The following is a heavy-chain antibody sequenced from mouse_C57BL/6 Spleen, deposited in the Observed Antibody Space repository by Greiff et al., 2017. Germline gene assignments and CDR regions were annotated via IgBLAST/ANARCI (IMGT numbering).Heavy chain of an antibody. CDR2: INPSTGGT. Sequence: VQLQQSGPELVKPGASVKISCKASGYSFTGYYMNWVKQSPEKSLEWIGEINPSTGGTTYNQKFKAKATLTVDKSSSTAYMQLKSLTSEDSAVYYCARRRQTAHATHYAMDYWGQGTSVTVSS. CDR3: ARRRQTAHATHYAMDY. CDR1: GYSFTGYY. D-gene: IGHD3-2*02. V-gene: IGHV1-42*01. J-gene: IGHJ4*01.